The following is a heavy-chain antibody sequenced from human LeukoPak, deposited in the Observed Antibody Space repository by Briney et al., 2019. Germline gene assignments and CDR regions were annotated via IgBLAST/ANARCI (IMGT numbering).Heavy chain of an antibody. D-gene: IGHD2-2*01. CDR2: IKQDGSEK. V-gene: IGHV3-7*03. J-gene: IGHJ4*02. CDR1: GFTFSSYW. CDR3: AREGVYCSSTSCYGILDYFDY. Sequence: GGSLRLSCAASGFTFSSYWMSWVRQAPGKGLEWVANIKQDGSEKYYVDSVKGRFTISRDNAKNSLYLQMNNLRAEDTAVYYCAREGVYCSSTSCYGILDYFDYWGQGTLVTVSS.